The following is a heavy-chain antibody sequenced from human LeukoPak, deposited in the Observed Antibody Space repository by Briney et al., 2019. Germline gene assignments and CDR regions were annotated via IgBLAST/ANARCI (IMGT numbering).Heavy chain of an antibody. CDR1: GGSISNYY. D-gene: IGHD3-22*01. J-gene: IGHJ3*02. CDR2: IYYSGST. Sequence: SETLSLTCIVSGGSISNYYWSWIRQPPGKGLEWIGYIYYSGSTNYNPSLKSRVTISVDTSKNQFSLKLSSVTAADTAVYYCARYDRGAFDIWGQGTMVTVSS. V-gene: IGHV4-59*01. CDR3: ARYDRGAFDI.